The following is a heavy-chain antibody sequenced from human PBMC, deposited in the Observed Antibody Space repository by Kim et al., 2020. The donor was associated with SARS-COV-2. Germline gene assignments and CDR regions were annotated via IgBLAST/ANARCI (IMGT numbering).Heavy chain of an antibody. V-gene: IGHV3-23*01. CDR1: GFTFSSYA. CDR2: ISGGGGHT. J-gene: IGHJ6*02. Sequence: GGSLRLSCVASGFTFSSYAMSWVRQAPGKGLEWVSGISGGGGHTSHADSVKGRFTISRDNSKNTLYLQMNSLRADDTALYYCATGYSYSGMDVWGQGTTV. CDR3: ATGYSYSGMDV. D-gene: IGHD5-18*01.